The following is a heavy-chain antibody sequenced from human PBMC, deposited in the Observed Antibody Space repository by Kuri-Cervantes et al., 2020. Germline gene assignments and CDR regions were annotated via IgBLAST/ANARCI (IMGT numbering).Heavy chain of an antibody. D-gene: IGHD1-26*01. Sequence: SVKVSCKASGFTFTNSAVQWVRQARGQRLEWIGWIVVGSGNTNYAQKFQERVTITRDMSTSTAYMELSSLRSEDTAVYYCAAADSGSYYHGMDVWGQGTTVTVSS. CDR1: GFTFTNSA. CDR3: AAADSGSYYHGMDV. V-gene: IGHV1-58*01. CDR2: IVVGSGNT. J-gene: IGHJ6*02.